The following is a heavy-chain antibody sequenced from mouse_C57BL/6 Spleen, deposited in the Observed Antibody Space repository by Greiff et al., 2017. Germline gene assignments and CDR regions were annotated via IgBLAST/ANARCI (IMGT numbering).Heavy chain of an antibody. Sequence: QVQLQQPGAELVRPGSSVKLSCKASGYTFTSYWMHWVKQRPIQGLEWIGNIDPSDSETHYNQKFKDKATLTVDKSSSTAYMQLSSLTSEDSAVYYCARREVYCNYGDYYAMDYWGQGTSVTVSS. J-gene: IGHJ4*01. V-gene: IGHV1-52*01. CDR2: IDPSDSET. CDR1: GYTFTSYW. D-gene: IGHD2-1*01. CDR3: ARREVYCNYGDYYAMDY.